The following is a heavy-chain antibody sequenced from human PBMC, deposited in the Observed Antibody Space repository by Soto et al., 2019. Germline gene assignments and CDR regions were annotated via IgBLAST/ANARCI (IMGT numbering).Heavy chain of an antibody. J-gene: IGHJ4*02. Sequence: ASVKVSCKASGYIFTAYSMHWVRQAPGQGLEWLGWINPNSGDTIYAQKFQDRVTMTCDTSVSTAYLELSSLSSDDTALDYCAREASAVVSLDYWGQGTLVTVSS. CDR1: GYIFTAYS. CDR2: INPNSGDT. CDR3: AREASAVVSLDY. V-gene: IGHV1-2*02. D-gene: IGHD2-15*01.